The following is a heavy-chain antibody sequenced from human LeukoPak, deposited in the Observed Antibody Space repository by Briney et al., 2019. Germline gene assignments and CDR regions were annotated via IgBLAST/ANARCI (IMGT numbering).Heavy chain of an antibody. Sequence: ASVKVSCKASGYTFTSYGISWVRQAPGQGLEWKGWISAYNGNTNYAQKLQGRVTMTTDTSTSTAYMELRSLRSDDTAVYYCARAGPYSSGWLRSGYYYYYMEVWGKGTTVTVSS. CDR1: GYTFTSYG. D-gene: IGHD6-19*01. J-gene: IGHJ6*03. V-gene: IGHV1-18*01. CDR3: ARAGPYSSGWLRSGYYYYYMEV. CDR2: ISAYNGNT.